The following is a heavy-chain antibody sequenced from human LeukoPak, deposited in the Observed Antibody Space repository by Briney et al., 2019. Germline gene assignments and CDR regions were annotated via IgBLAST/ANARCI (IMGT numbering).Heavy chain of an antibody. CDR3: ARQMDSSAYQLLGY. CDR1: GDSISSYY. CDR2: IYYSGNT. D-gene: IGHD3-22*01. Sequence: SETLSLTCTVSGDSISSYYWSWIRQPPGKGLEWIGSIYYSGNTNYNPSLKSRVAISLDTAKKQFSLKLSSVTAADTAVYYCARQMDSSAYQLLGYWGQGTLVTVSS. J-gene: IGHJ4*02. V-gene: IGHV4-59*01.